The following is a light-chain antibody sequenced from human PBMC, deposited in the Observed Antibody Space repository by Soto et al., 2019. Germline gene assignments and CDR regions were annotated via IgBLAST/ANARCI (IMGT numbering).Light chain of an antibody. Sequence: DIEMTQSPSSLSVSIGDRVTITCRPSQSISTYFHWYQQKPGEAPKLLISGASSWQSGIPSRCSGNGSGTEFTLSITSLKREDFAIYFCQQSYSTLYTFGQGTKLEIK. V-gene: IGKV1-39*01. CDR1: QSISTY. J-gene: IGKJ2*01. CDR3: QQSYSTLYT. CDR2: GAS.